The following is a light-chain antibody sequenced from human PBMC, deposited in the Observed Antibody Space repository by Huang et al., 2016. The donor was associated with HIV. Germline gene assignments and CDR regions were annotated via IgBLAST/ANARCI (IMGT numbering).Light chain of an antibody. Sequence: EVVLTQSPPTLSLFPGETATLSCRASQTIGTYVAWYQQSPGQGPRLLISYGSNRAAGVPARISGAGSGTTFTLSISGLESEDFGVYYCQQRRSWPLTFGGGTKVEV. CDR2: YGS. CDR3: QQRRSWPLT. CDR1: QTIGTY. J-gene: IGKJ4*01. V-gene: IGKV3-11*01.